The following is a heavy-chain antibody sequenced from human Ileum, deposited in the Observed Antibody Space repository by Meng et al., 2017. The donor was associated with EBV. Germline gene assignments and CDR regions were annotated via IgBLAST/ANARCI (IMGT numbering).Heavy chain of an antibody. CDR2: TSHSGST. Sequence: QVQLQESGPGLVKPSEYLSLTCAVSGGSISRSDWWSWVRQPPGKGLEWIGETSHSGSTNYSPSLKSRVTISLDKSKNQLSLKLNSVTAADTAVYYCASSDYYRSDYWGQGTLVTVSS. CDR3: ASSDYYRSDY. V-gene: IGHV4-4*02. D-gene: IGHD3-22*01. J-gene: IGHJ4*02. CDR1: GGSISRSDW.